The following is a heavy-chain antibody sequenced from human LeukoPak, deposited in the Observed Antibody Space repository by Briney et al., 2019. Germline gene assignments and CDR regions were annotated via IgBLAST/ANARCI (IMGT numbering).Heavy chain of an antibody. D-gene: IGHD6-6*01. CDR3: ARSSSSSRRGSYYYNGMDV. Sequence: GGTLRLSCAASGFTFSNDDMHWVRQATGRGLEWVSTIGTAGDTYYSGSVKGRFTSCRENAKNSLHLQMNSLRAGDTAVYYCARSSSSSRRGSYYYNGMDVWGQGTTVTVSS. J-gene: IGHJ6*02. V-gene: IGHV3-13*01. CDR2: IGTAGDT. CDR1: GFTFSNDD.